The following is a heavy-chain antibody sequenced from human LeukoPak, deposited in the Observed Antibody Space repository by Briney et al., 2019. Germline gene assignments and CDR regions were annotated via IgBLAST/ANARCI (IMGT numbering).Heavy chain of an antibody. CDR3: TTPPWYDSRGY. CDR2: IKTKTDGGTT. Sequence: AGGSLRLSCAAAGFTFSNAWMSGVRQAPGKGREWVGRIKTKTDGGTTDYAAPVKGRCTISRDDSKSTLYLQMNSLKTDDTAVYYCTTPPWYDSRGYWGQGTLVTVSS. D-gene: IGHD6-13*01. J-gene: IGHJ4*02. V-gene: IGHV3-15*01. CDR1: GFTFSNAW.